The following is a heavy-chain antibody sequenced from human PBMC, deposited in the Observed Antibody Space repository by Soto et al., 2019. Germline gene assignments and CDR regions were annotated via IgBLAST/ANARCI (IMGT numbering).Heavy chain of an antibody. Sequence: QVQLVQSGAEVKKPGSSVKVSCKASGGTFSSYAISWVRQAPGQGLEWMGGIIPISGTANYAQKFQGRVTMTADESTSTVYMELSSLRPEDTAVYYCARSQGSSTSLEIYYYYYYGMDVWGQGTTVTVSS. J-gene: IGHJ6*02. CDR3: ARSQGSSTSLEIYYYYYYGMDV. CDR2: IIPISGTA. V-gene: IGHV1-69*01. D-gene: IGHD2-2*01. CDR1: GGTFSSYA.